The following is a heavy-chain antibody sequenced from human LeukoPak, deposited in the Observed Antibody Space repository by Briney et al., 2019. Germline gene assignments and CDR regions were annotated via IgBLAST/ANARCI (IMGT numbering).Heavy chain of an antibody. CDR2: ISMNGGEK. Sequence: GGSLRLSCGVSGFTLTSYWMNWVRQAPGKGLEWVASISMNGGEKSYVDSVKGRFTISRDNAKNSLYLQLSSLRAEDTAVYYCARDGAAAGLYFDLWGQGTLVTVSS. J-gene: IGHJ4*01. V-gene: IGHV3-7*01. CDR3: ARDGAAAGLYFDL. D-gene: IGHD6-13*01. CDR1: GFTLTSYW.